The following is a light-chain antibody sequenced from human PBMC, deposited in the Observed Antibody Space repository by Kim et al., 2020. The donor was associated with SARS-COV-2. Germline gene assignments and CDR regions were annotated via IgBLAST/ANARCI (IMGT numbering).Light chain of an antibody. V-gene: IGKV1-39*01. Sequence: ASVGDRVTISCRASRAVTTFLNWYQQKPGKAPKLLIHTASKLQSGVPSRFTGSGSGTDFTLTINNLQPDDFATYYCQQSYTTPEYTFGQGTKLEI. CDR3: QQSYTTPEYT. CDR1: RAVTTF. CDR2: TAS. J-gene: IGKJ2*01.